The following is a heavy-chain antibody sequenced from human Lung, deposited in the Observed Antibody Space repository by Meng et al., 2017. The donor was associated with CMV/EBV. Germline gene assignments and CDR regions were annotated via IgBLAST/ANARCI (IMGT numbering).Heavy chain of an antibody. CDR1: GFTFSTYA. V-gene: IGHV3-23*01. J-gene: IGHJ3*01. CDR2: ISGSTSSDT. CDR3: ARALRGYAYPRDAFGV. D-gene: IGHD5-18*01. Sequence: SCAASGFTFSTYAMNWVRQAPGKGLEWVSSISGSTSSDTHYADSVGGRFTISRDNSKNTLFLHLSSLRVEDTAIYYCARALRGYAYPRDAFGVSGQGXVVTVSS.